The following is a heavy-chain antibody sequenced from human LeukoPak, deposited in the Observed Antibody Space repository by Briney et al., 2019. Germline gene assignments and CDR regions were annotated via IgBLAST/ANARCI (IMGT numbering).Heavy chain of an antibody. CDR1: GGSISSSSYY. D-gene: IGHD3-22*01. CDR2: IYYSGST. J-gene: IGHJ4*02. V-gene: IGHV4-39*07. CDR3: ARGSYYYDSSGYYLVDY. Sequence: SETLSLTCTVSGGSISSSSYYWGWIRQPPGKGLEWIGSIYYSGSTYYNPSLKSRVTISVDTSKNQFSLKLSSVTAADTAVYYCARGSYYYDSSGYYLVDYWGQGTLVTVSS.